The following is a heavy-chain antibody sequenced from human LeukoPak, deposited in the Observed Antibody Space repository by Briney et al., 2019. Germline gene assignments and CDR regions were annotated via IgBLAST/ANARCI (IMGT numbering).Heavy chain of an antibody. CDR2: IDHSGST. J-gene: IGHJ4*02. CDR3: AASIWRTFIDY. CDR1: GGSIHGYY. V-gene: IGHV4-34*01. D-gene: IGHD3-3*02. Sequence: SETLSLTCAVYGGSIHGYYWTWIRQPPGRGLEWIGEIDHSGSTHYNPSLKSRVTMSVDTSKNQFFLKLKSVTAADTAVYFCAASIWRTFIDYWGQGSLLTVSS.